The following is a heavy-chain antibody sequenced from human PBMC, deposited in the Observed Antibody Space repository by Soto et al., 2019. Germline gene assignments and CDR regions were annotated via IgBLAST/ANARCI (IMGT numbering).Heavy chain of an antibody. CDR2: ISAYNGNT. Sequence: GASVKVSCKASGYTFTSYGISWVRQAPGQGLEWMGWISAYNGNTNYAQKLQGRVTMTTDTSTSTAYMELRSLRSDDTAVYYCARDLRYCSGGSCPFDYWGQGTLVTVSS. CDR1: GYTFTSYG. J-gene: IGHJ4*02. V-gene: IGHV1-18*01. D-gene: IGHD2-15*01. CDR3: ARDLRYCSGGSCPFDY.